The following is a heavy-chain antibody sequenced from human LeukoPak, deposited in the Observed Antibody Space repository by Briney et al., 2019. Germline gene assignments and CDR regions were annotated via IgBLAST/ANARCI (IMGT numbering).Heavy chain of an antibody. CDR3: ARENLAAAADY. CDR2: IRGDGSMT. V-gene: IGHV3-74*01. J-gene: IGHJ4*02. Sequence: SGGSLRLSCAASEFTFSAYWMHWVRQASGKGLVWVSRIRGDGSMTNYADSVKGRFTISRDNAKNTLYLQMNSLRLGDTAVYYCARENLAAAADYWGQGTVVTVSS. D-gene: IGHD6-25*01. CDR1: EFTFSAYW.